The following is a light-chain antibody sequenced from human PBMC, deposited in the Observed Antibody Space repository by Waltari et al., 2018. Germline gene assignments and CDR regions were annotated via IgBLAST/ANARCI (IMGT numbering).Light chain of an antibody. J-gene: IGLJ3*02. CDR3: ATWDDSLNSWV. CDR1: SSNVGNNY. CDR2: KND. V-gene: IGLV1-47*01. Sequence: QPVLTLPPSASGTPGQVVSFSCSGSSSNVGNNYVYWYQQLPGTAPKLLIYKNDTRPSGVPDRFFGSKSGTSASLVISGLRSEDEGHYTCATWDDSLNSWVFGGGTKLTIL.